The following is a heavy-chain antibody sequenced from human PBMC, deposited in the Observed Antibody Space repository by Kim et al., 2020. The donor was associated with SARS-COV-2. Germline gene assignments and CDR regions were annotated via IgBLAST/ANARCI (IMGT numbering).Heavy chain of an antibody. D-gene: IGHD2-2*01. CDR1: GGSISSGGYY. V-gene: IGHV4-31*03. J-gene: IGHJ5*02. Sequence: SETLSLTCTVSGGSISSGGYYWSWIRQHPGKGLEWIGYIYYSGSTYYNPSLKSRVTISVDTSKNQFSLKLSSVTAADTAVYYCARTFVVVPAANYWFDPWGQGTLVTVSS. CDR3: ARTFVVVPAANYWFDP. CDR2: IYYSGST.